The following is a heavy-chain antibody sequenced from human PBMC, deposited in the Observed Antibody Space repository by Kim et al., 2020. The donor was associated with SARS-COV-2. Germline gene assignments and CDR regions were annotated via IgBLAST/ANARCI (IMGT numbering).Heavy chain of an antibody. V-gene: IGHV4-59*01. D-gene: IGHD2-2*01. CDR1: GGSISSYY. Sequence: SETLSLTCTVSGGSISSYYWSWIRQPPGKGLEWIGYIYYSGSTNYNPSLKSRVTISVDTSKNQFSLKLSSVTAADTAVYYCARDGGCSSTSCPGDAFDIWGQGTMVTVSS. CDR3: ARDGGCSSTSCPGDAFDI. J-gene: IGHJ3*02. CDR2: IYYSGST.